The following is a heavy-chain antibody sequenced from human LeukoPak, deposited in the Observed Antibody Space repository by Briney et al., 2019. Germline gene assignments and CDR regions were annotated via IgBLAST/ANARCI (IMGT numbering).Heavy chain of an antibody. CDR1: GGSISSGGYY. Sequence: TLSLTCTVSGGSISSGGYYWSWIRQHPGKGLEWIGYIYYSGSTYYNPSLKSRVTISVDTSKNQFSLKLNSVTAADTAVYYCARVAHSGSLDYWGQGTLVTVSS. J-gene: IGHJ4*02. V-gene: IGHV4-31*03. CDR2: IYYSGST. CDR3: ARVAHSGSLDY. D-gene: IGHD1-26*01.